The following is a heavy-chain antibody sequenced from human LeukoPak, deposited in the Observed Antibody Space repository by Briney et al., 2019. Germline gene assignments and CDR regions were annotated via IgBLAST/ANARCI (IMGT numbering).Heavy chain of an antibody. CDR1: GDSISTGTFS. D-gene: IGHD3-3*01. Sequence: SQTLSLTCTVSGDSISTGTFSWAWIRQPPRKGLEWIATISFTGRTYYNPSAKSRFTISLDTSKNQFSLKLSSVTAADTAVYYCARDPGGQGYYFGYWGQGALVTVSS. J-gene: IGHJ4*02. CDR3: ARDPGGQGYYFGY. V-gene: IGHV4-39*07. CDR2: ISFTGRT.